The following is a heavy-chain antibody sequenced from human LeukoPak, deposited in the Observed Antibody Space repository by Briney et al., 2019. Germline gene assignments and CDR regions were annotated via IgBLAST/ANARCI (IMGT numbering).Heavy chain of an antibody. CDR1: GFTFSSYW. CDR2: IKQDGSEK. V-gene: IGHV3-7*01. Sequence: GGSLRLSCAASGFTFSSYWVTWVRQAPGKELEWVANIKQDGSEKHYVDSVKGRFTISRDNAKNSLYLQMNSLRAEDTAVYYCARDKGGYSYGYDYWGQGTLVTVSS. CDR3: ARDKGGYSYGYDY. D-gene: IGHD5-18*01. J-gene: IGHJ4*02.